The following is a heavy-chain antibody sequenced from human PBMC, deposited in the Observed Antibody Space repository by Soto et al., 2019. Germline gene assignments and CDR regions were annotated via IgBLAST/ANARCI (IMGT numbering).Heavy chain of an antibody. V-gene: IGHV1-18*04. Sequence: ASVKVSCKASGYSFTSYGISWVRQAPGQGLEWMGWISTNNGNTNYAQKLQDRVTMTTDTSTSTAYMEVRSLRAEDTAVYYCAKDGYYDFWSGYYDNWFDPWGQGTLVTVSS. CDR2: ISTNNGNT. CDR3: AKDGYYDFWSGYYDNWFDP. CDR1: GYSFTSYG. D-gene: IGHD3-3*01. J-gene: IGHJ5*02.